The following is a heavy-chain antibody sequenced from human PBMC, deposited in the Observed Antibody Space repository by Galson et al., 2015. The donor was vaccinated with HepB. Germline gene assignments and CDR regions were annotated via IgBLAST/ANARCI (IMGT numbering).Heavy chain of an antibody. V-gene: IGHV4-59*01. J-gene: IGHJ6*02. CDR3: ARDNSVYYYYGMDV. Sequence: SETLSLTCTVSGGSISSYYWSWIRQPPGKGLEWIGYIYYSGSTNYNPSLKSRVTISVDTSKNQFSLKLSSVTAADTAVYYCARDNSVYYYYGMDVWGQGTMVT. D-gene: IGHD4-23*01. CDR1: GGSISSYY. CDR2: IYYSGST.